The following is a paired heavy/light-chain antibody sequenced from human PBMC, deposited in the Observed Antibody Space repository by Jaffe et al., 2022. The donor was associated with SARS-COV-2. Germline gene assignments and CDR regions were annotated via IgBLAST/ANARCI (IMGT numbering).Light chain of an antibody. J-gene: IGKJ1*01. CDR3: QQYGSSPET. Sequence: ETVLTQSPGTLSLSPGERATLSCRASQSVAGSYLAWYQQKPGQAPRLLIYGASSRATGIPDRFSGSGSGTDFTLTISRLEPEDFAVYFCQQYGSSPETFGQGTKVEIK. CDR2: GAS. V-gene: IGKV3-20*01. CDR1: QSVAGSY.
Heavy chain of an antibody. V-gene: IGHV3-23*04. J-gene: IGHJ4*02. CDR3: AKEGALLRYLSYFDY. CDR1: GFTFSSYA. D-gene: IGHD1-26*01. CDR2: ISGSGGTT. Sequence: EVQLVESGGGLVQPGGSLRLSCAGSGFTFSSYAVSWVRQAPGKGLEWVSAISGSGGTTYYADSVKGRFTISRDNSKNTLYLHMNTLRAEDTAIYYCAKEGALLRYLSYFDYWGQGTLVTVSS.